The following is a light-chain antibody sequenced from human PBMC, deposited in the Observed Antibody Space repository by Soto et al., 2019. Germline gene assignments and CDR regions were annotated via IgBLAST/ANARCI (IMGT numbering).Light chain of an antibody. V-gene: IGLV2-14*01. CDR1: SSDIGGYNY. CDR2: EVT. J-gene: IGLJ1*01. Sequence: QSALTQPASVSGSPGQSITVSCTGTSSDIGGYNYVSWYQQHPGKAPKLMVYEVTNRPSGVSDRFSGSKSGNTAALTISGPPADVEGYYYCSSYTSRSTLYVFGTGTKLTVL. CDR3: SSYTSRSTLYV.